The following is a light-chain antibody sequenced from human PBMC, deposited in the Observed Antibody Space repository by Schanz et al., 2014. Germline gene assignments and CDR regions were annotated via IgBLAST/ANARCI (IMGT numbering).Light chain of an antibody. CDR1: QSVSSY. Sequence: DIVMTQSPATLSVSPGERATLSCRASQSVSSYLAWYQQKPGQAPRLLIYDASNRATGIPARFSGSGSGTDFTLTISSLEPEDFAVYYCQQYSKSPLTFGGGTKVEI. V-gene: IGKV3-11*01. J-gene: IGKJ4*01. CDR2: DAS. CDR3: QQYSKSPLT.